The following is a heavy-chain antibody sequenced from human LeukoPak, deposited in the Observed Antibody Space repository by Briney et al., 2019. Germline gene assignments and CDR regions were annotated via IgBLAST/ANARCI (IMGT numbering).Heavy chain of an antibody. CDR2: ISNSGTTI. J-gene: IGHJ4*02. V-gene: IGHV3-48*03. CDR1: GFTFSSYE. CDR3: ARNPGRGAGTIFDY. Sequence: GGSLRLSCAASGFTFSSYEMNWVRQAPGKGLEWVSYISNSGTTIYYADPVKGRFTISRDNAKNSLYLQMNSLRAEDTAVYYCARNPGRGAGTIFDYWGQGTLVTVSS. D-gene: IGHD6-19*01.